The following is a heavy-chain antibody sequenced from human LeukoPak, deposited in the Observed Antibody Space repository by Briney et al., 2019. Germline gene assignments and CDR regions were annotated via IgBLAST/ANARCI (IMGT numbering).Heavy chain of an antibody. CDR3: ARGESGIAAASDY. J-gene: IGHJ4*02. CDR1: GGSFSGYY. Sequence: PSETLSLTCAVYGGSFSGYYWSWIRQPPGKGLEWIGEINHSGSTNYNPSLKSRVTISVDTSKNQFSLKLSSVTAADTAVYYCARGESGIAAASDYWGQGTLVTVSS. V-gene: IGHV4-34*01. CDR2: INHSGST. D-gene: IGHD6-13*01.